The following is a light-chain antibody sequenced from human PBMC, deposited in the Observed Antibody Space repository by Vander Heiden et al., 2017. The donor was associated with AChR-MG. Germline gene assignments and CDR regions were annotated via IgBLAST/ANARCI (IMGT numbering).Light chain of an antibody. CDR2: DVS. V-gene: IGLV2-14*03. J-gene: IGLJ2*01. Sequence: QSALTQPASVSRSPGQSITISCTGISSDVGDDKYVSWYQQFPGKAPKVMIYDVSKRPSGVSDRFSGSESANTAYLTISGLQAEDEADYFCSSYTGSTYRVVFGGGTRLTVL. CDR3: SSYTGSTYRVV. CDR1: SSDVGDDKY.